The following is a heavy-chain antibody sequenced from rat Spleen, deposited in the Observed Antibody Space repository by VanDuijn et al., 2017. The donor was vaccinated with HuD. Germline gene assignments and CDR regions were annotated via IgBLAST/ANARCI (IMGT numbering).Heavy chain of an antibody. CDR3: TRENWVFDH. CDR1: GFTFSNYG. D-gene: IGHD5-1*01. CDR2: ITHADDNT. V-gene: IGHV5-29*01. Sequence: EVQLVESGGGSVQPGRSLKLSCAASGFTFSNYGMAWVCQAPGKGLEWVATITHADDNTYYPDSVKGRFTISRDNAKSTLYLQMNSLRSEDTATYYCTRENWVFDHWGQGVMVTVSS. J-gene: IGHJ2*01.